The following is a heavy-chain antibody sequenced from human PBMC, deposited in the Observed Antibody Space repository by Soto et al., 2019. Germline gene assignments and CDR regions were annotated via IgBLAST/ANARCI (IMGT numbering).Heavy chain of an antibody. CDR3: ARPSMLASGTY. V-gene: IGHV3-23*01. CDR1: GFIFRDYA. CDR2: ILGNGGDT. Sequence: LRLSCVASGFIFRDYAMSWVRQAPGKGLEWVAAILGNGGDTGYADSVKGRFTISRDNSQNTLYLRLNSLRDEDTAVYYCARPSMLASGTYWGQGTLVTVSS. D-gene: IGHD6-13*01. J-gene: IGHJ4*02.